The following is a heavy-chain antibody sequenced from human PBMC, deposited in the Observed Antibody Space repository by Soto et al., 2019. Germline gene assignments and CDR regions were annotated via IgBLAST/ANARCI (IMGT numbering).Heavy chain of an antibody. CDR1: GGSISSSSYY. J-gene: IGHJ4*02. Sequence: SETLSLTCTVSGGSISSSSYYWGWIRQPPGKGLEWIGSIYYSGSTYYNPSLKSRVTISVDTSKNQFSLKLSSVTAADTAVYYCARHSGVVTVGLGLVRYWGQGTLVTVSS. V-gene: IGHV4-39*01. D-gene: IGHD2-21*02. CDR2: IYYSGST. CDR3: ARHSGVVTVGLGLVRY.